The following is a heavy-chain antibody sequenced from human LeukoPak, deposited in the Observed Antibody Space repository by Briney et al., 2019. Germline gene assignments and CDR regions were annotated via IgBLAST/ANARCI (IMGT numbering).Heavy chain of an antibody. D-gene: IGHD6-13*01. CDR3: ARSWLGTRWSDP. Sequence: GASVKVSCKASGYTFTSYAMHWVRQAPGQRLEWMGWINAGNGNTKYSQKFQGRVTITRDTSASTAYMELSSLRSEDTAVYYCARSWLGTRWSDPWGQGTLVTVSS. CDR1: GYTFTSYA. V-gene: IGHV1-3*01. CDR2: INAGNGNT. J-gene: IGHJ5*02.